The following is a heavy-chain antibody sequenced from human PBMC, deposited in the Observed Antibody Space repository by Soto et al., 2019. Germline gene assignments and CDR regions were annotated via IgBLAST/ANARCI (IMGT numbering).Heavy chain of an antibody. CDR2: VYSGGST. Sequence: PGGSLRLSCAVSGFTVSSNYMSWVRQAPGKGLEWVSVVYSGGSTYYADSVKGRFTMTRNTSISTAYMELSSLRSEDTAVYYCARGVAVAGDDYWGQGTLVTVSS. V-gene: IGHV3-53*04. CDR3: ARGVAVAGDDY. J-gene: IGHJ4*02. D-gene: IGHD6-19*01. CDR1: GFTVSSNY.